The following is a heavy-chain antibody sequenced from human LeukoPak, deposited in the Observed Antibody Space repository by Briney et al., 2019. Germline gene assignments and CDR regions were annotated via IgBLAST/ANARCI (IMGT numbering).Heavy chain of an antibody. Sequence: ASVKVSCKASGYTFTSYDINWVRRATGQGLEWMGWMNPNSDNTGYAQKFQGRVTITRNTSICTAYMELSSLRSEDTAVYYCARGRASRRGFDPWGQGTLVTVSS. V-gene: IGHV1-8*03. J-gene: IGHJ5*02. CDR2: MNPNSDNT. CDR3: ARGRASRRGFDP. CDR1: GYTFTSYD.